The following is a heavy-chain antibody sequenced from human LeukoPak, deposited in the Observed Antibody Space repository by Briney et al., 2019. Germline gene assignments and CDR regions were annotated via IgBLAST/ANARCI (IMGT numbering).Heavy chain of an antibody. CDR3: ARDPLKGYPYGMDV. V-gene: IGHV4-30-4*01. D-gene: IGHD2-15*01. CDR1: GGSISSGDYY. J-gene: IGHJ6*04. Sequence: SETLSLTCTVSGGSISSGDYYWSWIRQPPGKGLEWIGYIYYSGSTYYNPSLKSRVTISVDTSKNQFSLKLSSVTAADTAVHYCARDPLKGYPYGMDVWGKGTTVTVSS. CDR2: IYYSGST.